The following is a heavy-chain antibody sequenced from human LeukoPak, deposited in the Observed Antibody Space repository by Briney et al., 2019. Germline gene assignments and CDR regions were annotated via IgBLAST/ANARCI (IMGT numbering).Heavy chain of an antibody. D-gene: IGHD2-21*02. Sequence: GASVKVSCKASGYTFTGYYMHWVRQAPGQGLEWMGWINPIFGTANYAQKFQGRVTITTDESTSTAYMELSSLRSEDTAVYYCARDSLTALDYWGQGTLVTVSS. CDR2: INPIFGTA. J-gene: IGHJ4*02. CDR1: GYTFTGYY. V-gene: IGHV1-69*05. CDR3: ARDSLTALDY.